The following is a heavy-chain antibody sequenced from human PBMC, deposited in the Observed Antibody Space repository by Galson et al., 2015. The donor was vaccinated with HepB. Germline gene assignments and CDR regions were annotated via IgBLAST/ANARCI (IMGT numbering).Heavy chain of an antibody. D-gene: IGHD2-21*02. CDR3: TRSFSNCGGDCYSLVTSWYFDL. CDR1: GFTFSASA. J-gene: IGHJ2*01. CDR2: ISSKPNNYAT. Sequence: SLRLSCAASGFTFSASAMHWVRQASGKGLEWVGRISSKPNNYATAYAASVKGRFTISRDDSKNTAYLQMDSLKTEDTALYYCTRSFSNCGGDCYSLVTSWYFDLWGRGTLVTVSS. V-gene: IGHV3-73*01.